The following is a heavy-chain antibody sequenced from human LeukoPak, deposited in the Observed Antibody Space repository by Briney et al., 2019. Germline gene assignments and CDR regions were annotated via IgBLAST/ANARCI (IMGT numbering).Heavy chain of an antibody. D-gene: IGHD3-9*01. CDR2: ISSSGSTI. CDR1: GFIFSSYS. V-gene: IGHV3-48*01. J-gene: IGHJ6*03. CDR3: AKDYYDILTGYPSDYYMDV. Sequence: GGSLRLSCAASGFIFSSYSMNWVRQAPGKGLEWVSYISSSGSTIYYADSVKGRFTISRDNAKNSLYLQMNSLRAEDTAVYYCAKDYYDILTGYPSDYYMDVWGKGTTVTISS.